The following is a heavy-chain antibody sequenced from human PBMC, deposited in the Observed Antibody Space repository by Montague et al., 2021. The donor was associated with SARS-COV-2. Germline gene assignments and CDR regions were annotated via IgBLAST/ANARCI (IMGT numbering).Heavy chain of an antibody. CDR3: ARCRPVQGSFRHFVSVSSGFLDL. Sequence: SETLSLTCAVYRGSVKSYYWTWIRQAPGKGLAWIGEINYSGTTSYNPSLKSRVTMSIDASKRQFSLRLNSVSAADTAVYFCARCRPVQGSFRHFVSVSSGFLDLWGPGSLVIVSS. J-gene: IGHJ4*03. D-gene: IGHD2/OR15-2a*01. CDR2: INYSGTT. CDR1: RGSVKSYY. V-gene: IGHV4-34*01.